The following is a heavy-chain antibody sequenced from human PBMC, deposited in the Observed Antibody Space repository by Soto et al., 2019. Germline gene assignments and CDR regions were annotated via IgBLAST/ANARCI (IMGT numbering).Heavy chain of an antibody. Sequence: SVKLSWKASGFTFTSCSVKWVRQARGQRLECIGWIVVGSGNTNYAQKFQERVTITRDMSTSTAYMELSSLRSEDTAVYYCAARAGDYDYWGQGTLVTVSS. CDR1: GFTFTSCS. CDR3: AARAGDYDY. CDR2: IVVGSGNT. V-gene: IGHV1-58*01. J-gene: IGHJ4*02. D-gene: IGHD4-17*01.